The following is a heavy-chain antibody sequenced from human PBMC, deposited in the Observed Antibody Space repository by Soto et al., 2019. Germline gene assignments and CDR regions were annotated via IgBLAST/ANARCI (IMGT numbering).Heavy chain of an antibody. Sequence: SETLSLTCTVSGGSISSSYWSWIRQPPGKGLEWLAYIYDDGSANYNPSLKSRATISLDMSKNKFSLKLTSVTDADTAVYYCEREKYCSGGRCRKNWFEPWGQGTLVT. J-gene: IGHJ5*02. CDR1: GGSISSSY. CDR3: EREKYCSGGRCRKNWFEP. D-gene: IGHD2-15*01. CDR2: IYDDGSA. V-gene: IGHV4-59*01.